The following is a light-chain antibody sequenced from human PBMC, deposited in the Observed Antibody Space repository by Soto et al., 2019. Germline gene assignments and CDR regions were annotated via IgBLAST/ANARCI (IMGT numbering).Light chain of an antibody. CDR3: HQYNSGPPFT. J-gene: IGKJ5*01. CDR2: DAS. V-gene: IGKV3-15*01. CDR1: QSVSGSY. Sequence: EIVLTRSPGILSVSPLEIGTLSCMASQSVSGSYLAWYQQNPGQAPRLLIYDASTLATGIPDSFSGGGSGTEFTLTIISLQSENFVVYYCHQYNSGPPFTFGQGTPVEMK.